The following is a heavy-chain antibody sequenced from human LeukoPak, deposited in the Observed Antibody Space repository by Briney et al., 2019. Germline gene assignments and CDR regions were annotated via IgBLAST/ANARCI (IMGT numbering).Heavy chain of an antibody. CDR3: ARLRTGTTFGMDV. V-gene: IGHV4-39*01. J-gene: IGHJ6*02. D-gene: IGHD1-1*01. Sequence: SETLSLTCTVSGGSVSSRSYHWVWIRQPPGKGLEWIGSIDYNGSTFCNPSLRGRVTKSLDTSKNQFSLKVTSVTAADTAVYYCARLRTGTTFGMDVWGQGTTVTVSS. CDR1: GGSVSSRSYH. CDR2: IDYNGST.